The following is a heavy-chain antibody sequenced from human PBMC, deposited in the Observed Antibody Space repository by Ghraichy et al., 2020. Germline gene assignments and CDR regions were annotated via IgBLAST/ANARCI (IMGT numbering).Heavy chain of an antibody. V-gene: IGHV3-30*04. CDR1: GFTFSSYA. Sequence: GGSLRLSCAASGFTFSSYAMHWVRQAPGKGLEWVAVISYDGSNKYYADSVKGRFTISRDNSKNTLYLQMNSLRAEDTAVYYCARDEDDGDYWGQGTLVTVSS. CDR3: ARDEDDGDY. D-gene: IGHD1-1*01. J-gene: IGHJ4*02. CDR2: ISYDGSNK.